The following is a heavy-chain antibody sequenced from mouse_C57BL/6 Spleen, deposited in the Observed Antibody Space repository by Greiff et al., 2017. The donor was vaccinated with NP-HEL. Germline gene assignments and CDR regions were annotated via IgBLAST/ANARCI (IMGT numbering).Heavy chain of an antibody. D-gene: IGHD1-1*01. Sequence: EVKLVESGGGLVKPGGSLKLSCAASGFTFSSYAMSWVRQTPEKRLEWVATISDGGSYTYYPDNGKGRFTISRDNAKNNLYLQMSHLKSEDTAMYYCAREGSSHWYFDVWGTGTTVTVSS. CDR1: GFTFSSYA. CDR2: ISDGGSYT. J-gene: IGHJ1*03. V-gene: IGHV5-4*01. CDR3: AREGSSHWYFDV.